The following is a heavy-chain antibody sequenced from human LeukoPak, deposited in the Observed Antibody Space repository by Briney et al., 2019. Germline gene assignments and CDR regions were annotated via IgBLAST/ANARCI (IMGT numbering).Heavy chain of an antibody. Sequence: ASVKVSCKASGYTFTGFYMHWVRQAPGQGLEWMGWINPNSGDTNYAQNFQGRVTMTRDTSISTAYVELSRLTSDDTAVYYCARGSXXAATGXGLSSWGXXXLVT. CDR2: INPNSGDT. CDR3: ARGSXXAATGXGLSS. CDR1: GYTFTGFY. V-gene: IGHV1-2*02. J-gene: IGHJ5*01. D-gene: IGHD6-13*01.